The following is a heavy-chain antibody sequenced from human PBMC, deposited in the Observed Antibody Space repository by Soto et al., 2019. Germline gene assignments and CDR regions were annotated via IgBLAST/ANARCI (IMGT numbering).Heavy chain of an antibody. V-gene: IGHV3-33*01. J-gene: IGHJ4*02. Sequence: GGSLRLSCAASGFTFSSYGMHWVRQAPGKGLEWVAVIWYDGSNKYYADSVKGRFTISRDNSKNTLYLQMNSLRAEDTAVYYCARGDISSWYSFHFDYWGQGTLVTVSS. CDR2: IWYDGSNK. CDR3: ARGDISSWYSFHFDY. D-gene: IGHD6-13*01. CDR1: GFTFSSYG.